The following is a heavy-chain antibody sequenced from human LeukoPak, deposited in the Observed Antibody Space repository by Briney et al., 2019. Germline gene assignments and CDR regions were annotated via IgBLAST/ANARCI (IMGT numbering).Heavy chain of an antibody. V-gene: IGHV3-74*01. CDR3: AGVPAPNWYFDL. CDR1: GFTFSSYS. CDR2: INTDGSST. D-gene: IGHD2-2*01. Sequence: PGGSLRLSCAASGFTFSSYSMNWVLQAPGKGLEWVSRINTDGSSTSYADSVKGRFTISRDNAKNTLYLQMNSLRAEDTAVYYCAGVPAPNWYFDLWGRGTLVTVSS. J-gene: IGHJ2*01.